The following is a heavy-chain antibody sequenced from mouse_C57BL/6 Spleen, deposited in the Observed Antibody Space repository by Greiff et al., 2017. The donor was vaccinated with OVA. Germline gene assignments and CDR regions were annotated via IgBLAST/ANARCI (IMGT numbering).Heavy chain of an antibody. D-gene: IGHD2-1*01. CDR1: GFNIKDYY. CDR3: ARGYYGNSIDY. J-gene: IGHJ2*01. V-gene: IGHV14-2*01. Sequence: VQLQQSGAELVKPGASVKLSCTASGFNIKDYYMHWVKQRTEQGLEWIGRIDPEDGETKYAPQFQGKATITADTSSNTAYLQLSSLTSEDTAVYYCARGYYGNSIDYWGQGTTLTVSS. CDR2: IDPEDGET.